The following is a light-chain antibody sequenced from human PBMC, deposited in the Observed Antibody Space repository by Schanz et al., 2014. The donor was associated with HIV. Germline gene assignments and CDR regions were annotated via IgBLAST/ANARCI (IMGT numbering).Light chain of an antibody. CDR2: DVN. V-gene: IGLV2-14*03. Sequence: QSALTQPASVSGSPGQSITIYCSGTSRDHGGHNYPPWDQQYPGKVPKLIIYDVNNRPSGISDRFSASKSGNTASLTISGLQAEDEADYYCCSFTSSNTLLFGGGTKLTVL. CDR1: SRDHGGHNY. CDR3: CSFTSSNTLL. J-gene: IGLJ2*01.